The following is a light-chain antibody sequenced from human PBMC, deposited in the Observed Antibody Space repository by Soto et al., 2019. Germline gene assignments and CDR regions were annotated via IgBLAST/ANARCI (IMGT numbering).Light chain of an antibody. Sequence: QSVLTQPPSASGTPGQRVTISCSGSRSNIGSNYVYWYQQLPGTAPKLLIYRNNQRPSGVPDRFSGSKSGTSASLAISGLRSEDEADSYCAAWDDSLSGWVFGGGTKLTVL. J-gene: IGLJ3*02. CDR2: RNN. CDR3: AAWDDSLSGWV. CDR1: RSNIGSNY. V-gene: IGLV1-47*01.